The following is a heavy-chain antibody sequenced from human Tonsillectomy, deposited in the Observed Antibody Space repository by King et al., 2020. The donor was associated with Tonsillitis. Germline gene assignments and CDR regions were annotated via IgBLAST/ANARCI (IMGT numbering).Heavy chain of an antibody. V-gene: IGHV3-7*04. CDR3: ARNVDFWSGYYPYYFDY. J-gene: IGHJ4*02. D-gene: IGHD3-3*01. CDR2: IKEDGSEK. CDR1: GFTFSSYW. Sequence: VQLVESGGGLVQPGGSLRLSCAASGFTFSSYWMSWVRQAPGKGLEWVANIKEDGSEKYYGDSVKGRFTISRDNAKKSLYLQMNSLRAEDTAVYYCARNVDFWSGYYPYYFDYWGQGTLVTVSS.